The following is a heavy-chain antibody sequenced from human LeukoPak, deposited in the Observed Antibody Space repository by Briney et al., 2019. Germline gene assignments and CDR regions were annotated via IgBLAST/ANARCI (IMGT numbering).Heavy chain of an antibody. J-gene: IGHJ5*02. Sequence: ASVKVSCKASGYTFTSYDINWVRQATGQGLEWMGWMNPNSGNTGYAQKFQGRVTMTRNTSISKAYMELSSLRSEDTAVYYCAREEIGLRFLEWLLPNWFDPWGQGTLVTVSS. CDR3: AREEIGLRFLEWLLPNWFDP. V-gene: IGHV1-8*01. D-gene: IGHD3-3*01. CDR2: MNPNSGNT. CDR1: GYTFTSYD.